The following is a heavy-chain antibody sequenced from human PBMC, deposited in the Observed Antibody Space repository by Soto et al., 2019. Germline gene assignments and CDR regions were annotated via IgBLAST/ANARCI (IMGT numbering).Heavy chain of an antibody. V-gene: IGHV3-7*03. CDR1: GFIFSDSW. J-gene: IGHJ5*02. Sequence: EVQLVESGGGLVQPGGSLRLSCAASGFIFSDSWMSWVRQSPGRGLEWVTNINEDGSQQYYVASVKGRFTISRDNARQSMYLQMTSLSVVDTAVYFCVRGGSTENPWGQGAVVTVSS. CDR2: INEDGSQQ. D-gene: IGHD3-16*01. CDR3: VRGGSTENP.